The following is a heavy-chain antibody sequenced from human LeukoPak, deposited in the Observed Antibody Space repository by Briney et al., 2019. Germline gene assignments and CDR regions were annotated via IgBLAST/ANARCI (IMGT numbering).Heavy chain of an antibody. CDR3: AKAPYSSSWARSYYFDY. V-gene: IGHV3-23*01. D-gene: IGHD6-13*01. CDR1: GFTLSSYA. CDR2: ISGRGGST. Sequence: PGGSLRLSCAASGFTLSSYAMSWVRQAPGKGLEWVSAISGRGGSTYYADSVKGRFTISRDNSKNTLYLQMNSLRAEDTAVYYCAKAPYSSSWARSYYFDYWGQGTLVTVSS. J-gene: IGHJ4*02.